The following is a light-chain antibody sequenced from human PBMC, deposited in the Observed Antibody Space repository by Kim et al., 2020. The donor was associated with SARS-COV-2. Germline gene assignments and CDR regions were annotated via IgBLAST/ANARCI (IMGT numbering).Light chain of an antibody. J-gene: IGLJ3*02. Sequence: QSVLTQPASVSGSPGQSITISCTGTSSDVGGYSLVSWFQQHPGKAPKLMIYDVSERPSGVSHRFSGSKSDNTASLTISGLQAEDEADYYCSSYRRSSTWVFGGGTQLTVL. CDR3: SSYRRSSTWV. CDR1: SSDVGGYSL. V-gene: IGLV2-14*03. CDR2: DVS.